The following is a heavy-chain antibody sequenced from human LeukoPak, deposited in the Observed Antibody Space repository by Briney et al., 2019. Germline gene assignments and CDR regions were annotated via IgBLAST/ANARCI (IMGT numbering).Heavy chain of an antibody. CDR1: GGSFSGYY. CDR3: ARGLYTIVVVPAATNGFDY. CDR2: INHSGST. D-gene: IGHD2-2*01. Sequence: SETLSLTCAVYGGSFSGYYWSWIRQPPGKGLEWIGEINHSGSTNYNPSLKSRVTISVDRSKNQFSLKLSSVTAADTAVYYCARGLYTIVVVPAATNGFDYWGQGTLVTVSS. J-gene: IGHJ4*02. V-gene: IGHV4-34*01.